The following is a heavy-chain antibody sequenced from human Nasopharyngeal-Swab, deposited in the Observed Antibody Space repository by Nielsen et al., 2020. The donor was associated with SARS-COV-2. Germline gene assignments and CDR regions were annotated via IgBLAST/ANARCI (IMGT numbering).Heavy chain of an antibody. CDR3: ARMEVLESYYYYAMDV. J-gene: IGHJ6*01. D-gene: IGHD3-3*01. CDR2: ISVDGSNK. V-gene: IGHV3-30-3*01. CDR1: GFTFSSYP. Sequence: GESLKISCAASGFTFSSYPTHWVRQAPGKGLEWVAVISVDGSNKYYADSVKGRFTISRDNSKNTLYLQMNSLRVEDTAVYFCARMEVLESYYYYAMDVWGQGTTVTVSS.